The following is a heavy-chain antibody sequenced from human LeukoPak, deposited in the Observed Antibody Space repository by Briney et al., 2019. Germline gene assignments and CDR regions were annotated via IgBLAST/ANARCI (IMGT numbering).Heavy chain of an antibody. CDR2: ISAYNGNT. V-gene: IGHV1-18*01. CDR3: ARGRGIAVAGTSFDY. Sequence: ASVKVSCKASGYTFTSYGISWVRQAPGQGLEWMGRISAYNGNTNYAQKLQGRVTMTTDTSTSTAYMELRSLRSDDTAVYYCARGRGIAVAGTSFDYWGQGTLVTVSS. J-gene: IGHJ4*02. D-gene: IGHD6-19*01. CDR1: GYTFTSYG.